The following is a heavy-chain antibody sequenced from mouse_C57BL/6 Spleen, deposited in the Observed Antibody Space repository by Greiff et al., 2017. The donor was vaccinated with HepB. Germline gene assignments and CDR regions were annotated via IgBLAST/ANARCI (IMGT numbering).Heavy chain of an antibody. J-gene: IGHJ1*03. Sequence: VQLKESGGGLVKPGGSLKLSCAASGFTFSDYGMHWVRQAPEKGLGWVAYISSGSSTIYYADTVKGRFTISRDNAKNTLFLQMTSLRSEDTAMYYCARSDYYGSSYVSYWYFDVWGTGTTVTVSS. V-gene: IGHV5-17*01. CDR2: ISSGSSTI. D-gene: IGHD1-1*01. CDR1: GFTFSDYG. CDR3: ARSDYYGSSYVSYWYFDV.